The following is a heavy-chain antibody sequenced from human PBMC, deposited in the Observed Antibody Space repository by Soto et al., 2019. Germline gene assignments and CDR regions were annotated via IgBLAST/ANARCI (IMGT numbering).Heavy chain of an antibody. V-gene: IGHV3-74*01. CDR3: ARDLSSCTSARCYSYYYGMDV. Sequence: GGSLRLPCSASGFNFSRYWAHWVRQVPGRGLMWVSHINSDGSRTSYADSVKGRFTISRDNAKNTLYLQMNSLRAEDTAVYYCARDLSSCTSARCYSYYYGMDVWGQGTTVTVSS. D-gene: IGHD2-2*01. J-gene: IGHJ6*02. CDR2: INSDGSRT. CDR1: GFNFSRYW.